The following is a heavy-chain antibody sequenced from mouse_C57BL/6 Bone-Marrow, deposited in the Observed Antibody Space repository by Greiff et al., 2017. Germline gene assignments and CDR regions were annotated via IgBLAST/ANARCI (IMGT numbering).Heavy chain of an antibody. CDR1: GDTITDYY. CDR2: SNPYNGGS. V-gene: IGHV1-19*01. Sequence: QSGPVLVKPGASVKMFCKASGDTITDYYMNWVKQSQGKSLEWSGVSNPYNGGSSHHQKFKGKATLTVDTSSSTTYMELNTLTSEDSAVYYCARGWFAYWGQGTLVTVSA. J-gene: IGHJ3*01. CDR3: ARGWFAY.